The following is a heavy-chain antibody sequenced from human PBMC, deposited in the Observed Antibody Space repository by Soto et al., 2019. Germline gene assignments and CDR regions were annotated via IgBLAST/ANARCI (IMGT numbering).Heavy chain of an antibody. CDR3: ARTALGGGY. D-gene: IGHD3-16*01. Sequence: SETLSLTCTVSGDSVTSYHHYWNWIRQPPGKGLEWIGYIDYRGITNYNPSLKSRVTITVDKSRNQFSLMLNSVTFGDTAVYYCARTALGGGYWGQGTLVTVSS. CDR2: IDYRGIT. V-gene: IGHV4-61*01. CDR1: GDSVTSYHHY. J-gene: IGHJ4*02.